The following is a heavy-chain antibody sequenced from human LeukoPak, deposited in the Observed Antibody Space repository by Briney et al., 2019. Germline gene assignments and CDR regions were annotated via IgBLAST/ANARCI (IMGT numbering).Heavy chain of an antibody. J-gene: IGHJ4*02. Sequence: GGSLRLSCAASGFTFSSYDMHWVRQATGKGLEWVSAIGTAGDTYYPGSVKGRFTISRENAKNSLYLQMNSLRAGDTAVYYCARAFDGRGYGDYRFDYWGQGTLVTVSS. D-gene: IGHD4-17*01. CDR2: IGTAGDT. V-gene: IGHV3-13*01. CDR3: ARAFDGRGYGDYRFDY. CDR1: GFTFSSYD.